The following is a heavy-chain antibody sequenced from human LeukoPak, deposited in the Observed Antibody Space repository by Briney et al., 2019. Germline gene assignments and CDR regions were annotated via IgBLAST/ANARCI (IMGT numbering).Heavy chain of an antibody. J-gene: IGHJ3*01. V-gene: IGHV3-7*04. CDR1: GFTFNNYC. CDR2: IKQVGSQK. Sequence: GGSLSLSCAASGFTFNNYCISWVRQAPGKGLEWVANIKQVGSQKFYVDSVKNRFTISRDNTKNSLNLQMNSLRAEDTAIYYCARGDFSASGDYVDAFDVWGQGTMVTVSS. CDR3: ARGDFSASGDYVDAFDV. D-gene: IGHD4-17*01.